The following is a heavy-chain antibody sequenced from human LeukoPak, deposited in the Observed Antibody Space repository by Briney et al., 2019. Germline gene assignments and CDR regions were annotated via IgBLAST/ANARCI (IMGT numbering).Heavy chain of an antibody. Sequence: PSETLSLTCTASGGSISTYYWSWIRQPPGKGLECIGYIDSTGSTNYKPSLKSRVTISVDTSKNQFSLRMRSVTAADTAVYYCARVAYYDSSGYYFDYWGQGTLVTVSS. CDR2: IDSTGST. D-gene: IGHD3-22*01. J-gene: IGHJ4*02. V-gene: IGHV4-59*01. CDR1: GGSISTYY. CDR3: ARVAYYDSSGYYFDY.